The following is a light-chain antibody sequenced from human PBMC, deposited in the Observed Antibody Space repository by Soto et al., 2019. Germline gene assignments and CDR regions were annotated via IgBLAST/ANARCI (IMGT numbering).Light chain of an antibody. J-gene: IGKJ3*01. V-gene: IGKV3-20*01. CDR2: GAS. CDR3: QQYAGSPSFT. CDR1: QSVSSSY. Sequence: PGERATLSCRASQSVSSSYLAWYQQKPGQAPRLLIYGASSRATGIPDRFSGSGSGTDFTLSISRLEPEDFAVYFCQQYAGSPSFTFGPGTKVDIK.